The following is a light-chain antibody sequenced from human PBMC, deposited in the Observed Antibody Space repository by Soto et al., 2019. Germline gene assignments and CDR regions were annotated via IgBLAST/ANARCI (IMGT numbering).Light chain of an antibody. CDR3: SSYTGGTTWV. Sequence: QSALTQPASVSGSPGQSITISCTGSSNDVGSYNYVSWYQQYPGKAPILMIYEDSNRPSGVSNRFSGSKSGDTASLTISGLQAEDEADYYCSSYTGGTTWVFGGGTKLTVL. CDR2: EDS. CDR1: SNDVGSYNY. J-gene: IGLJ3*02. V-gene: IGLV2-14*01.